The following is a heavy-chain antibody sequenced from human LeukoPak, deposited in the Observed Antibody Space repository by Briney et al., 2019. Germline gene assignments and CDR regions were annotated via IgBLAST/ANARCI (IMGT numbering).Heavy chain of an antibody. CDR2: VCHSGST. Sequence: SETLSLTCTVSGYSISSTYCWGWIRQPPRKGLEWIGRVCHSGSTYYNPSLKSRVSISVDTSQDQFSLKLSSLTAADTAVYYCAREYYYDSSGYCFDIWGQGTMVTVSS. CDR3: AREYYYDSSGYCFDI. D-gene: IGHD3-22*01. CDR1: GYSISSTYC. J-gene: IGHJ3*02. V-gene: IGHV4-38-2*02.